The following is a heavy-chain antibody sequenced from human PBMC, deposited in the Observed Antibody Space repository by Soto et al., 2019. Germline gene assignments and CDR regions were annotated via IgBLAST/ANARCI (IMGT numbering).Heavy chain of an antibody. Sequence: GGSLRLSCAASGFKFINYAMSWVRQAPGKGPEWVSFITSSGNGTYYADSVKGRFTISRDNSKNTLYVQMNNLRAEDTAKYYCAKRFFGSGSPPGAFDVWGPGTMVTVSS. CDR2: ITSSGNGT. V-gene: IGHV3-23*05. CDR1: GFKFINYA. D-gene: IGHD3-10*01. J-gene: IGHJ3*01. CDR3: AKRFFGSGSPPGAFDV.